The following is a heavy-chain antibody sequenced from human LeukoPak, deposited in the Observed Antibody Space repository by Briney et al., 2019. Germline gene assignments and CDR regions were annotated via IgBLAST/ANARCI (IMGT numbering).Heavy chain of an antibody. D-gene: IGHD4-17*01. CDR1: GFTFGNCG. J-gene: IGHJ6*02. CDR2: ISYDGSSE. CDR3: AKELYNYGDYGAEGLDV. V-gene: IGHV3-30*18. Sequence: GGSLRLSCAVSGFTFGNCGMHWVRQAPGKGLEWVALISYDGSSEYYAGSVKGRFTISRDNSKITVYLQMNSLKAEDTAVYYCAKELYNYGDYGAEGLDVGGQGTTVTGS.